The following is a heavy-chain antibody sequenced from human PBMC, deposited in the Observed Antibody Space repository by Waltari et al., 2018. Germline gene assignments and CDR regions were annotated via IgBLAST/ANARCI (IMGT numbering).Heavy chain of an antibody. CDR1: GGTFSSYA. V-gene: IGHV1-69*08. CDR3: ARGYYDSSGYYCFDY. Sequence: QVQLVQSGAEVKKPGSSVKVSYKASGGTFSSYAISWVRQAPGQGLEWMGRIIPIFGTANYAQKFQGRVTITADKSTSTAYMELSSLRSEDTAVYYCARGYYDSSGYYCFDYWGQGTLVTVSS. CDR2: IIPIFGTA. J-gene: IGHJ4*02. D-gene: IGHD3-22*01.